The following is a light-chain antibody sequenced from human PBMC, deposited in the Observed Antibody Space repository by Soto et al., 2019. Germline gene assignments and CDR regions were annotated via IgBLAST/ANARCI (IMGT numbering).Light chain of an antibody. CDR3: QQYNTYSSLT. CDR1: QSISFW. Sequence: DIQLTQSPSTLSASVGDRVTITCRASQSISFWLAWYQQKLGRAPRLLIYDASSLESGVPSRFSGSGYGTEFTLTISSLQPDDFATYYCQQYNTYSSLTFGGGTKVDIK. V-gene: IGKV1-5*01. CDR2: DAS. J-gene: IGKJ4*01.